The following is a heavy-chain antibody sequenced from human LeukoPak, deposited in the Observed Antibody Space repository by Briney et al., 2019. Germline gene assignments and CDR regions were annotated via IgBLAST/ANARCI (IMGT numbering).Heavy chain of an antibody. CDR3: ATSSITMIVVVIDYYYYGMDV. D-gene: IGHD3-22*01. J-gene: IGHJ6*02. CDR1: GYTFTSYD. Sequence: SVKVSCKASGYTFTSYDINWVRQAPGQGLEWMGGIIPIFGTANYAQKFQGRVTITADESTSTAYMELSSLRSEDTAVYYCATSSITMIVVVIDYYYYGMDVWGQGTTVTVSS. CDR2: IIPIFGTA. V-gene: IGHV1-69*13.